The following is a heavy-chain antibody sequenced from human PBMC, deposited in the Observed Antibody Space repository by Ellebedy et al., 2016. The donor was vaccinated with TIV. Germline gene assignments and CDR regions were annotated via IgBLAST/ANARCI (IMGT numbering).Heavy chain of an antibody. CDR1: GYTFTNYW. D-gene: IGHD2-15*01. J-gene: IGHJ4*02. Sequence: GESLKISXQGSGYTFTNYWIGWVRQMPGKGLDWMGIIYPGDSVFKYSTSLQGQVTISADKSISTAYLQWSSLKASDTAIYYCARWWSKRGGDNNGVYWGQGTLVTVSS. CDR3: ARWWSKRGGDNNGVY. CDR2: IYPGDSVF. V-gene: IGHV5-51*01.